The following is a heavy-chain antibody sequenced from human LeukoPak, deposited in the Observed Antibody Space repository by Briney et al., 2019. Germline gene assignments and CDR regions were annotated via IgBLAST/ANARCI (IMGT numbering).Heavy chain of an antibody. Sequence: ASVKVSYKASGYTFTSYGISWVRQAPGQGLEWMGWISAYNGNTNYAQKLQGRVTMTTDTSTSTAYMELRSLRSDDTAVYYCARAYCSGGSCRMDVWGQGTTVTVSS. CDR3: ARAYCSGGSCRMDV. J-gene: IGHJ6*02. D-gene: IGHD2-15*01. V-gene: IGHV1-18*01. CDR2: ISAYNGNT. CDR1: GYTFTSYG.